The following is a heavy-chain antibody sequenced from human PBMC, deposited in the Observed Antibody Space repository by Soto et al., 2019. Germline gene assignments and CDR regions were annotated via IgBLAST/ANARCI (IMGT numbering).Heavy chain of an antibody. CDR2: MNPNSGNT. V-gene: IGHV1-8*01. CDR3: ASLFRITTTKIGVNWFDP. J-gene: IGHJ5*02. Sequence: GASVKVSCKASGYTFTSYDINWVRQATGQGLEWMGWMNPNSGNTGYAQKFQGRVTMTRNTSISTAYMELSSLRSEDTAVYYCASLFRITTTKIGVNWFDPWGQGTLVTVSS. D-gene: IGHD3-3*01. CDR1: GYTFTSYD.